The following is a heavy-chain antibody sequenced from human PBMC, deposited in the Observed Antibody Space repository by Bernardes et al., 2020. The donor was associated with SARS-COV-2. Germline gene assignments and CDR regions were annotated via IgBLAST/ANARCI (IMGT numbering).Heavy chain of an antibody. Sequence: GESLKISCQGAGYRFSSFWISWVRQMPGKGLEWMGRIDPSDSYTNYSPSFQGHVTLSVDKSISTAYLQWSSLKASDTGMYYCARHGRDTGGMDVWGQGTAVTVSS. CDR2: IDPSDSYT. CDR3: ARHGRDTGGMDV. V-gene: IGHV5-10-1*01. D-gene: IGHD5-18*01. CDR1: GYRFSSFW. J-gene: IGHJ6*02.